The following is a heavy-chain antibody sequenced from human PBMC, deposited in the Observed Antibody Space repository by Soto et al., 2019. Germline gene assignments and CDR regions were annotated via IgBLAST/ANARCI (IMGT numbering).Heavy chain of an antibody. CDR1: GFNFGSYW. J-gene: IGHJ5*02. D-gene: IGHD7-27*01. V-gene: IGHV3-7*02. Sequence: EVHLVESGGGLVQTGGSLRLSCAASGFNFGSYWMSWVRQAPGKGLEWVANIKQDGSDEQYVDSVKGRFTISRDNAKKSRWLQMNSLRVEDTAVYYCARFTRGTGDCPWGQGTMVTVSS. CDR3: ARFTRGTGDCP. CDR2: IKQDGSDE.